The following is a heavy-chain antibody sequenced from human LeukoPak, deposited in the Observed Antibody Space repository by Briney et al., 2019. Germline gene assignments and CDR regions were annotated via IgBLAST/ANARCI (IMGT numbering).Heavy chain of an antibody. V-gene: IGHV4-61*02. CDR1: GGSFSSGSYY. CDR2: IYTSGST. D-gene: IGHD6-19*01. Sequence: SQTLSLTCTASGGSFSSGSYYWSWLRQPAGPGLESIGRIYTSGSTNYNPALKGRVTISVDTSKNQFSLKLSSVTAADTAVYYCARGEYVAVAGTLIFDYWGQGTLVTVSS. CDR3: ARGEYVAVAGTLIFDY. J-gene: IGHJ4*02.